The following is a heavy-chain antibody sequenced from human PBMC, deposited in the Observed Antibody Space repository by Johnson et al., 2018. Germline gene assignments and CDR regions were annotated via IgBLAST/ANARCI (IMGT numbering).Heavy chain of an antibody. Sequence: VQLLESGGGLVQPGRSLRLSCAASGFTFDDYAMHWVRQAPGQGMEWVSGISWNSGSIDYAESVKGRFTISRDNAKNSLYLQMNSLRTEDTAFYYWAKDLGAYTYYYYGMDVWGHGTTVTVSS. CDR1: GFTFDDYA. V-gene: IGHV3-9*01. CDR3: AKDLGAYTYYYYGMDV. J-gene: IGHJ6*02. D-gene: IGHD2-2*02. CDR2: ISWNSGSI.